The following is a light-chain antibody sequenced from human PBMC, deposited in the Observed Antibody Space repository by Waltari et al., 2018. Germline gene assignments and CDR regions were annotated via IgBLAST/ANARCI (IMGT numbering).Light chain of an antibody. CDR2: FTS. CDR3: QQYNTWPYT. V-gene: IGKV3-15*01. CDR1: RRISSGY. Sequence: EILMTRSPATLSVSPGERAPLSGRASRRISSGYLAWYQQKGGQPPRLLIYFTSTRAAGVPARFSGSGSGTEFTLTISSLQSEDFAVYYCQQYNTWPYTFGQGTKIEIK. J-gene: IGKJ2*01.